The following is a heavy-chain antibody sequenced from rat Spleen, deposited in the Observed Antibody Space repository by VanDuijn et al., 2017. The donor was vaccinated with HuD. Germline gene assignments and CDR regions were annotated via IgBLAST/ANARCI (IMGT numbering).Heavy chain of an antibody. V-gene: IGHV5-31*01. CDR3: ARTYYYDGYYYFDY. CDR1: GFTFNNYW. D-gene: IGHD1-12*03. J-gene: IGHJ2*01. Sequence: EVQLVESGGGLVQPGRSLKLSCVASGFTFNNYWMTWIRQAPGKGLEWVASMTSTGGSTYYRDSVKGRFTFSRVNAKTTLYLQMDSLRSEDTATYYCARTYYYDGYYYFDYWGQGVMVTVSS. CDR2: MTSTGGST.